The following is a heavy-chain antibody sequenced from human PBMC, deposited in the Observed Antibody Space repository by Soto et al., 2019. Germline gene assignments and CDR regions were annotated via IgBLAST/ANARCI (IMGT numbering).Heavy chain of an antibody. CDR2: MNPNSGNT. CDR3: ARAFSSWAGYYYYMDV. J-gene: IGHJ6*03. Sequence: ASVKVSCKASGYTFTSYDINWVRQATGQGLEWMGWMNPNSGNTGYAQKFQGRVTMTRNTSISTAYMELSNLRSEDTAVYYCARAFSSWAGYYYYMDVWGKGTTVTVSS. V-gene: IGHV1-8*01. CDR1: GYTFTSYD. D-gene: IGHD6-13*01.